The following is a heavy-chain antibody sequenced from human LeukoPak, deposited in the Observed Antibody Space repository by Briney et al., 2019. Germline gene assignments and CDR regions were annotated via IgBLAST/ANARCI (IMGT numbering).Heavy chain of an antibody. V-gene: IGHV3-30*01. CDR3: ARAYYDFWSGYTYYFDY. Sequence: PGRSLRLSCAASGFTFSSYAMHRVRQAPGKGLEWVAVISYDGSNKYYADSVKGRFTISRDNSKNTLYLQMNSLRAEDTAVYYCARAYYDFWSGYTYYFDYWGQGTLVTVSS. CDR1: GFTFSSYA. D-gene: IGHD3-3*01. J-gene: IGHJ4*02. CDR2: ISYDGSNK.